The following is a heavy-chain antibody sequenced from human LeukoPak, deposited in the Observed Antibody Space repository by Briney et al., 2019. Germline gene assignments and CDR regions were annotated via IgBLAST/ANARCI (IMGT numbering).Heavy chain of an antibody. D-gene: IGHD3-22*01. CDR2: ISASNGNT. CDR1: GYSFTKSG. J-gene: IGHJ4*02. Sequence: ASVKVSFKASGYSFTKSGISWVRQAPGHGLEWMGWISASNGNTNYAQKLQGRVSMTTDTSTSTAYMELRSLRSDDTAVYYCARDRGREGYYYDSSGNNQPLDSWGQGTLVTVSS. V-gene: IGHV1-18*04. CDR3: ARDRGREGYYYDSSGNNQPLDS.